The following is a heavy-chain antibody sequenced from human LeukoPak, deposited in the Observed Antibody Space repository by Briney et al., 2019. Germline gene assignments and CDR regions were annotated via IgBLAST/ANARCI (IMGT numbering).Heavy chain of an antibody. D-gene: IGHD3-10*01. CDR3: TETRTYWGDY. Sequence: SETLSLTCNVSGGSISSYSWTWIRQPPGKGLEWIGPIYYSGRNNYNPSLRSRVTISVDTSRNQFSLKLNSVTAADTAVYYCTETRTYWGDYWGQGIMVTGSS. CDR1: GGSISSYS. CDR2: IYYSGRN. J-gene: IGHJ4*02. V-gene: IGHV4-59*08.